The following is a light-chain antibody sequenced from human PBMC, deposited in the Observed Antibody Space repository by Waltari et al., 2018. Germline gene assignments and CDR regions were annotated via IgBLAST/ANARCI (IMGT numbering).Light chain of an antibody. Sequence: EIVLTQSPGTLSLSPGERATLSCRASQSVGRYLAWYQQKPGQAPRLLIYDASNRAPDIPAIFSASGSGTDFTLTISRLEPEDFAIYYCQQRSIRPPTFGRGTKVEI. CDR3: QQRSIRPPT. CDR1: QSVGRY. CDR2: DAS. J-gene: IGKJ1*01. V-gene: IGKV3-11*01.